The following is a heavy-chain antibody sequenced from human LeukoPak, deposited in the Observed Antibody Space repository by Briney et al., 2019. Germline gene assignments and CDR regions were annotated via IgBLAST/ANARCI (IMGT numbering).Heavy chain of an antibody. CDR1: GGSFSGYY. D-gene: IGHD3-22*01. Sequence: PSETLSLTCAVYGGSFSGYYWSWIRQPPGKGLEWIGEINHSRSTNYNPSLKSRVTISVDTSKNQFSLKLSSVTAADTAVYYCARGDSSGYYYADWGQGTLVTVSS. CDR2: INHSRST. CDR3: ARGDSSGYYYAD. J-gene: IGHJ4*02. V-gene: IGHV4-34*01.